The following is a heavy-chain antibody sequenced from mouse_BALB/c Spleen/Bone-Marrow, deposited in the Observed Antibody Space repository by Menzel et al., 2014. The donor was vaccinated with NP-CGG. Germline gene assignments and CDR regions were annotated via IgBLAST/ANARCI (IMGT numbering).Heavy chain of an antibody. Sequence: QVTQKESGPGQLQPSQPHNLPCSFSGISQSTYGIGVDRIRKPSGKGLEWLAHMWWNDKRFYNTALKSRYTIAKDTSTNQLCLKIASVDTPDAATYSCARASYYAFTYWGLGTLVTVSA. CDR2: MWWNDKR. CDR1: GISQSTYGIG. D-gene: IGHD1-1*01. CDR3: ARASYYAFTY. J-gene: IGHJ3*01. V-gene: IGHV8-11*01.